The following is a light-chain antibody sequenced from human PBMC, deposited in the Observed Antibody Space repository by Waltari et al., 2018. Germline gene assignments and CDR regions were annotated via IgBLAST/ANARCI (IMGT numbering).Light chain of an antibody. CDR1: QGISSY. Sequence: IQLTQSPYSLSASVGDGVTITCRASQGISSYLAWYQQNPGKAPKLLIYGASTLQSGVPSSFSGSGSGTDFTLTISSLQPEDFATYYCQQLNSYPLTFGQGTKLESK. V-gene: IGKV1-9*01. CDR3: QQLNSYPLT. CDR2: GAS. J-gene: IGKJ2*01.